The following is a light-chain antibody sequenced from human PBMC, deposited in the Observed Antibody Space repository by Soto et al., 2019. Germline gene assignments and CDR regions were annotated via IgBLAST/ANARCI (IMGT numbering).Light chain of an antibody. CDR2: DNS. Sequence: QSVLTQPPSVSGAPGQRVTISCTGSRSNIGAGYDVHWYQQLPGTAPQLLIYDNSRRPSGVPDRFSGSKSGTSAALAITGLQAEDEADYYCQSYDSSLSGPLFGGGTQVTVL. J-gene: IGLJ3*02. CDR1: RSNIGAGYD. V-gene: IGLV1-40*01. CDR3: QSYDSSLSGPL.